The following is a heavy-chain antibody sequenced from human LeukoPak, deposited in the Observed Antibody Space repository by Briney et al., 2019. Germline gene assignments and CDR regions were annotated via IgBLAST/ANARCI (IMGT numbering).Heavy chain of an antibody. CDR1: GFTFSDPY. CDR2: ISGSGTDI. CDR3: ARTARHLDY. J-gene: IGHJ4*02. V-gene: IGHV3-11*04. D-gene: IGHD5-18*01. Sequence: GGSLRLSCEASGFTFSDPYMSWIREAPGKGLECLSYISGSGTDINYADSVRGRFNISRDNAKNLLYLQMNDLRVEDTAVYYRARTARHLDYWGQGTLVTVSS.